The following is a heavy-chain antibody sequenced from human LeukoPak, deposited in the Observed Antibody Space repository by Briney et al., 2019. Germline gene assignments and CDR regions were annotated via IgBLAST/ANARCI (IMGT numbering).Heavy chain of an antibody. D-gene: IGHD6-19*01. J-gene: IGHJ4*02. V-gene: IGHV4-59*01. Sequence: SETLSLTCTVSGGSISSYYWSWIRQPPGKGLEWIGYIHYRGTTNYSPSLKSRITMSVDTSKNQFSLKLSSVTAADTAVYYCAREGGIAVAGLLDYWGQGTLVTVSS. CDR1: GGSISSYY. CDR2: IHYRGTT. CDR3: AREGGIAVAGLLDY.